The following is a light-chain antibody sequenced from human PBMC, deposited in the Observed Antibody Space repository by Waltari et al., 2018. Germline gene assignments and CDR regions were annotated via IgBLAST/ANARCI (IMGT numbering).Light chain of an antibody. Sequence: SYVLTQAPSVSVAPGQTAGITCGGHNLGTKSVHWYQQRPGQAPVMVAYDASDRPAGIPERLYGSNSGNTATLTISRVEAGDEADYYCHVWDVNSDHYIFGSGTTVTVL. CDR3: HVWDVNSDHYI. J-gene: IGLJ1*01. CDR2: DAS. V-gene: IGLV3-21*02. CDR1: NLGTKS.